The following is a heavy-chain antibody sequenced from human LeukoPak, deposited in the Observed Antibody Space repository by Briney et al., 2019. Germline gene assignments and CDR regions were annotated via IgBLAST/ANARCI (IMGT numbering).Heavy chain of an antibody. D-gene: IGHD3-22*01. J-gene: IGHJ3*02. CDR1: GGSFSGYY. CDR3: ARNRGSSWLTYYYDSSGSLGLEAFDI. V-gene: IGHV4-34*01. Sequence: SETLSLTCAVYGGSFSGYYWSWIRQPPGKGLEWIGEINHSGSTNYNPSLKSRVTISVDTSKNQFSLKLSSVTAADTAVYYCARNRGSSWLTYYYDSSGSLGLEAFDIWGQGTMVTVSS. CDR2: INHSGST.